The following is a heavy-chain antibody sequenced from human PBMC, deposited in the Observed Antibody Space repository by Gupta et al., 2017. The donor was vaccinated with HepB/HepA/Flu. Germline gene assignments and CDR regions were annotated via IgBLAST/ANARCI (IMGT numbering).Heavy chain of an antibody. D-gene: IGHD5-18*01. CDR3: AKLNPGYSYGPIDY. V-gene: IGHV3-30*18. J-gene: IGHJ4*02. Sequence: QVQLVESGGGVVQPGRSLRLSCAASGFNFRMYGIHWVRQAPGKGLEWVAVISFDGSNKYYADSVKGRFTISRDNSKNTLFLQMNSLRAEDTAVYYCAKLNPGYSYGPIDYWGQGTLVTVSS. CDR1: GFNFRMYG. CDR2: ISFDGSNK.